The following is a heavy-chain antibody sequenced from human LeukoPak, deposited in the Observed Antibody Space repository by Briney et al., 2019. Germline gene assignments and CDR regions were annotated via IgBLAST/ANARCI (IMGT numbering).Heavy chain of an antibody. D-gene: IGHD5-18*01. CDR3: ARLGSGYSYGFDY. CDR1: GGSISSYY. CDR2: IYYSGST. Sequence: SETLSLTCTVSGGSISSYYWSWIRQPPGKGLEWIGYIYYSGSTNYNPSLKSRVTISVDTSKNQFSLKLSSVTAADTAVYYCARLGSGYSYGFDYWGQGTLVTVSS. J-gene: IGHJ4*02. V-gene: IGHV4-59*08.